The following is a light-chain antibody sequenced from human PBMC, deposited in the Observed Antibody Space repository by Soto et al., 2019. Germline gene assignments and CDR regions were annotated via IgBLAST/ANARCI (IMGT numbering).Light chain of an antibody. CDR2: AAS. CDR3: LQDYSYPRT. J-gene: IGKJ2*01. Sequence: AIQMAQSPSSLSASVGDRVTITCRASQGIRSALGWYQQKAGQAPKVLIYAASNLETGVPPRFSGSGSGTYFTLPISSLQPEDSATYYCLQDYSYPRTFGQGTRLEI. V-gene: IGKV1-6*01. CDR1: QGIRSA.